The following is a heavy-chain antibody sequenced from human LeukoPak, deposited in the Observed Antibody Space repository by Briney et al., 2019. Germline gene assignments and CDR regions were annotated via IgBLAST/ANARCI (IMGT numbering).Heavy chain of an antibody. CDR2: MNFNTGKT. V-gene: IGHV1-8*03. CDR1: GYTFTSYD. J-gene: IGHJ4*02. CDR3: TRGLDY. Sequence: ASVKVSCKASGYTFTSYDINWVRQATGQGLEWMGWMNFNTGKTGYAQNFQGRVTITRKTSISTSYMELSSLRSEDTAVYYCTRGLDYWGQGTLVTVSS.